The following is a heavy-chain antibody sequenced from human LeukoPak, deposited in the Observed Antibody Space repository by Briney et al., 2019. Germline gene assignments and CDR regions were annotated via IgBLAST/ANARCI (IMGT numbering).Heavy chain of an antibody. D-gene: IGHD3-3*01. V-gene: IGHV3-30*02. J-gene: IGHJ3*02. CDR2: IRNDGSNT. Sequence: PGGSLRLSCAASGIPFTTSDMHWVRQAPGKGLEWVAFIRNDGSNTYYADSVKGRFTISRDNAKNSLYLQMNSLRAEDTAVYYCASELPYYYLWAFDIWGQGTMVTVSS. CDR3: ASELPYYYLWAFDI. CDR1: GIPFTTSD.